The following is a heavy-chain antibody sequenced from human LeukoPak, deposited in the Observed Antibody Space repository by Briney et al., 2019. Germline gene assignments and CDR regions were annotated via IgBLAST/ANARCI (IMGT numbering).Heavy chain of an antibody. D-gene: IGHD4-11*01. CDR1: GFPFGSHA. CDR3: ARARDYNPLDY. J-gene: IGHJ4*02. V-gene: IGHV3-30-3*01. CDR2: ISYDGSNK. Sequence: GGSLRLSCAASGFPFGSHAMKWVRQAPGKGLEWVAVISYDGSNKYYADSVKGRFTISRDNSKNTLYLQMNSLRAEDTAVYYCARARDYNPLDYWGQGTLVTVSS.